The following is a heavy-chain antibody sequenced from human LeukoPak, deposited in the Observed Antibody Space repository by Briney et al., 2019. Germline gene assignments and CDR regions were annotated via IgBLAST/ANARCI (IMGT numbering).Heavy chain of an antibody. CDR1: GYTFTSYG. J-gene: IGHJ5*02. CDR2: ISAYNGNT. V-gene: IGHV1-18*01. CDR3: ARVRKRGNWFDP. Sequence: ASVKVSCKASGYTFTSYGISWVRQAPGQGLEWMGWISAYNGNTNYAQKLQGRVTMTTDTSTSTAYMELRSLRFDDTAVYYCARVRKRGNWFDPWGQGTLVTVSS.